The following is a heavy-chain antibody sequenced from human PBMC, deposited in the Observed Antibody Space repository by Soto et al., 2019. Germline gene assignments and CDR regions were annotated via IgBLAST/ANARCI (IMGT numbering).Heavy chain of an antibody. Sequence: GGSLRLSCTASGFTFSNYDIHWVRQAPGKGLEWVAAIRYDGGNKYYADSVKGRFTISRDNSKNTLYLQMNSLRAEDTAVYYCAKGKAFIAVVVPIDYWGQGTLVTVSS. J-gene: IGHJ4*02. V-gene: IGHV3-30*18. D-gene: IGHD6-19*01. CDR2: IRYDGGNK. CDR1: GFTFSNYD. CDR3: AKGKAFIAVVVPIDY.